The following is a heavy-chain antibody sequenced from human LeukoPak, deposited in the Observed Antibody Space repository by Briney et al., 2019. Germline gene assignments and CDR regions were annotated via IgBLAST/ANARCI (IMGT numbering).Heavy chain of an antibody. CDR1: GASISRYY. Sequence: SGTLSLTCTVSGASISRYYCSWVRQPPGKVLELSGYIYHSGNTNYTPSFKSRFTIPGDKSKDQFYLKLNSVTSADTAVYSCARHTLLAIWFDPWGQGMLVTVSS. CDR3: ARHTLLAIWFDP. D-gene: IGHD2-8*02. J-gene: IGHJ5*02. CDR2: IYHSGNT. V-gene: IGHV4-59*08.